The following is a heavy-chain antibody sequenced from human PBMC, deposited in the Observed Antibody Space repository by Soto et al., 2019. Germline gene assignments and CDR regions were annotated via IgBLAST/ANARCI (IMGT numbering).Heavy chain of an antibody. CDR1: GHTRTELS. D-gene: IGHD3-10*01. V-gene: IGHV1-24*01. CDR2: FYPEGGEA. Sequence: ASVKLSFKNSGHTRTELSIHWLRHAPRKGLEWMGGFYPEGGEAIYEQKWHGRVTFTEDTVTDTAYMELSGLNSDDTAVYYCATQTQLRGAMITNINFDFWAQGTQVPVYS. CDR3: ATQTQLRGAMITNINFDF. J-gene: IGHJ4*02.